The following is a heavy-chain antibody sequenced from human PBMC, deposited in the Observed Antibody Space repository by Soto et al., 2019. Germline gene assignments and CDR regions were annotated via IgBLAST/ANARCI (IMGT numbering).Heavy chain of an antibody. J-gene: IGHJ6*02. CDR2: ISRSSRNI. CDR3: ARDLKVAGTNSFYYYGMDV. CDR1: GVTFSNYT. D-gene: IGHD6-19*01. V-gene: IGHV3-21*01. Sequence: GGSLRLSCTDSGVTFSNYTMNWARQAPGKGLEWVSSISRSSRNIYYADSVKGRFTISRDNAKNALYLQMNSLRAEDTAVYYCARDLKVAGTNSFYYYGMDVWGQGTTVTV.